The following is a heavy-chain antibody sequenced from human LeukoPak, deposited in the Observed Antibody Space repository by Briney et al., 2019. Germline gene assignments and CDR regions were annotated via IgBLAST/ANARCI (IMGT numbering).Heavy chain of an antibody. CDR2: VNPNNGGT. CDR1: GYTFPAYY. Sequence: ASVKVSCKASGYTFPAYYIHWLRQAPGQGLEWMGWVNPNNGGTDYAQKFQGRVTMTSDTSITTAFMEVARLRSDDTAVYYCARGERDYYGSGSYRLGAYWGQGTLVTVSS. D-gene: IGHD3-10*01. CDR3: ARGERDYYGSGSYRLGAY. V-gene: IGHV1-2*02. J-gene: IGHJ4*02.